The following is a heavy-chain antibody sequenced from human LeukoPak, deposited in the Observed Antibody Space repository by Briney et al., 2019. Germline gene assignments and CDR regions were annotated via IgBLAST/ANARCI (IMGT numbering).Heavy chain of an antibody. Sequence: PGGSLRLSCAASGFTFSSYAMSWVRQAPGKGLEWVSAISGSGGSTYYADSVKGRFTISRDNSRNTLYLQMYSLRAEDTALYYCASGYCSGGSCYSVYFQYWGQGTLVTVSS. CDR3: ASGYCSGGSCYSVYFQY. V-gene: IGHV3-23*01. CDR2: ISGSGGST. CDR1: GFTFSSYA. D-gene: IGHD2-15*01. J-gene: IGHJ1*01.